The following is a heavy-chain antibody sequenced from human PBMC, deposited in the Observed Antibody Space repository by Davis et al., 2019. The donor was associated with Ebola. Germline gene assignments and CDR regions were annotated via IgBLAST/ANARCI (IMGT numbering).Heavy chain of an antibody. V-gene: IGHV1-18*01. CDR3: ARAVNMILEVTPFDY. J-gene: IGHJ4*02. CDR2: ISAYNGNT. CDR1: GYTFTSYG. D-gene: IGHD3-22*01. Sequence: ASVKVSCKASGYTFTSYGISWVRQAPGQGLEWMGWISAYNGNTNYEQKIQGRVTMTTDTSTNTAYMELRRLRSDDTAVYYCARAVNMILEVTPFDYWGQGTLVTVSS.